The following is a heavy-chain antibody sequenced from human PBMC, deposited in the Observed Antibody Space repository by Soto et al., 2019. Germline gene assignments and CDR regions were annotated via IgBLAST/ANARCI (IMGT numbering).Heavy chain of an antibody. V-gene: IGHV1-18*01. Sequence: GASVKVSCKASGYTFTSYGISWVRQAPGQGLEWMGWISAYNGNTNYAQKLQGRVTMTTDTSTSTAYMELRSLRSDDTAVYYCARGDDSSGYYYPDYYYYGMDVWGQGTTVTVSS. D-gene: IGHD3-22*01. J-gene: IGHJ6*02. CDR1: GYTFTSYG. CDR2: ISAYNGNT. CDR3: ARGDDSSGYYYPDYYYYGMDV.